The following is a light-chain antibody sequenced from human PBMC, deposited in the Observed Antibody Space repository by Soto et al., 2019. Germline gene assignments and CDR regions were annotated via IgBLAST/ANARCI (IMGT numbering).Light chain of an antibody. V-gene: IGKV3-11*01. Sequence: EIVLTQSPATLFFSPGEKATLSCRASQSVSSYLARYQQKPGQAPRLLIYDASNRATGIPARFSGSGSGTDFTLTISSLEPEDFAVYYCQQRSTFGQGTKVDIK. J-gene: IGKJ1*01. CDR1: QSVSSY. CDR2: DAS. CDR3: QQRST.